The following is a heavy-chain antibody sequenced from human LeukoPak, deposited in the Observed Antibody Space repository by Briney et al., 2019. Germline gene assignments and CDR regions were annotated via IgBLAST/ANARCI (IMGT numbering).Heavy chain of an antibody. J-gene: IGHJ6*03. CDR3: ARDHGIAAAGTGSYMDV. CDR1: GGSISSYY. D-gene: IGHD6-13*01. V-gene: IGHV4-59*01. CDR2: IYYSGST. Sequence: SETLSLTCTVSGGSISSYYWGWIRQPPGKGLEWIGYIYYSGSTNYNPSLKSRVTISVDTSKNQFSLKLSSVTAADTAVYYCARDHGIAAAGTGSYMDVWGKGTAVTVSS.